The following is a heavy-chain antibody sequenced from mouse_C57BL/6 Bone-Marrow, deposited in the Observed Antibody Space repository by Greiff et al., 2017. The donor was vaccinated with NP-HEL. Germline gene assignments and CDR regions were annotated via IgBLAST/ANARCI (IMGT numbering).Heavy chain of an antibody. CDR1: GFNIKDDY. CDR2: IDPENGDT. J-gene: IGHJ4*01. D-gene: IGHD2-2*01. CDR3: TTSLYGYDEGYAMDY. V-gene: IGHV14-4*01. Sequence: VQLKESGAELVRPGASVKLSCTASGFNIKDDYMHWVKQRPEQGLEWIGWIDPENGDTEYASKFKGKATITADTSSNTAYLQLRSLTSEDTAVYYCTTSLYGYDEGYAMDYWGQGTSVTVSS.